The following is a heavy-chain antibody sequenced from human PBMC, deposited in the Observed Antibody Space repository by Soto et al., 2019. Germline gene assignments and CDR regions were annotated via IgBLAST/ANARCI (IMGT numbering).Heavy chain of an antibody. CDR3: AKGHYDYIWGSYVMDV. J-gene: IGHJ6*03. CDR2: ISGSGGST. V-gene: IGHV3-23*01. CDR1: GFTFSIYA. D-gene: IGHD3-16*01. Sequence: GGSLRLSCAASGFTFSIYAMSWFRQAPGKGLEWVSAISGSGGSTYYADSVKGRFTISRDNSKNTLYLQMNSLRAEDTAVYYCAKGHYDYIWGSYVMDVWGKGTTVTVSS.